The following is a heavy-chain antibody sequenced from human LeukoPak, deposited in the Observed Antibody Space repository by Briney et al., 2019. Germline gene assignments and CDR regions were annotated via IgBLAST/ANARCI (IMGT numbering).Heavy chain of an antibody. V-gene: IGHV3-48*03. D-gene: IGHD3-10*02. Sequence: GGSLRLSCAASGFTFSSYEMNWVRQAPGKGLEWVSYISSSGSTIYYADSVKGRFTITRYNAKNSLYLQMNSLRAEDTAVYYCAELGITMIGGVWGKGTTVTISS. CDR1: GFTFSSYE. J-gene: IGHJ6*04. CDR3: AELGITMIGGV. CDR2: ISSSGSTI.